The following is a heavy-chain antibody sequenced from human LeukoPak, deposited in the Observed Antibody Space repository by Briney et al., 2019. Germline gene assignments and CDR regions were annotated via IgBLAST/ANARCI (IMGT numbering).Heavy chain of an antibody. CDR2: ISGSGGST. CDR1: GFTLGSYA. Sequence: PGVSLRLSCAGSGFTLGSYAVNWVRQAPGKGLEWVSVISGSGGSTHYADSVKGRFTVSRDNSKDTVFLQMNSLRAEDTAVYYCAKDATSSWHQNWFDPWGQGTLVTVSS. D-gene: IGHD6-13*01. V-gene: IGHV3-23*01. CDR3: AKDATSSWHQNWFDP. J-gene: IGHJ5*02.